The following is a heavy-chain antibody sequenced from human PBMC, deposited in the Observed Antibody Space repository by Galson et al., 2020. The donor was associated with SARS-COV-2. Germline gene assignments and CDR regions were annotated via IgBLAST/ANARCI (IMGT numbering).Heavy chain of an antibody. CDR3: AKDRGYYAGIDAFDI. J-gene: IGHJ3*02. Sequence: GGSLRLSCAASDFTFFTYAMRWVRQAPGKGLEWVSAIGPGGATTHYADSVKGRFTISRDNSKKMLYLQMNSLRAEDTAVYYCAKDRGYYAGIDAFDIWGQGTMVTVSS. D-gene: IGHD3-22*01. V-gene: IGHV3-23*01. CDR1: DFTFFTYA. CDR2: IGPGGATT.